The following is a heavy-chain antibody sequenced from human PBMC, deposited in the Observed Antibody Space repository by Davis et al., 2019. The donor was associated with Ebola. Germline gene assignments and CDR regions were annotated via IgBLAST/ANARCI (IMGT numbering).Heavy chain of an antibody. D-gene: IGHD5-12*01. V-gene: IGHV1-46*03. Sequence: AASVKVSCKASGYTFTSYVLHWVRQAPGQGLEWMGMINPNDGRTIYAQKFQGRVTVTRDTSTTTVYMDLSSLRSEDTALYYCTTPGGQDSGYDVFDTWGQGTMVTVSS. J-gene: IGHJ3*02. CDR2: INPNDGRT. CDR3: TTPGGQDSGYDVFDT. CDR1: GYTFTSYV.